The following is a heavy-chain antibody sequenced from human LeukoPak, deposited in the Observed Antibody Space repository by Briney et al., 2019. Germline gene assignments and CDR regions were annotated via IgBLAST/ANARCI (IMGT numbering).Heavy chain of an antibody. V-gene: IGHV1-8*01. CDR1: GYTFTSYD. CDR2: MNPNSGNT. CDR3: ARALGYCSSTSCYLYWFDP. J-gene: IGHJ5*02. Sequence: ASVKVSCKASGYTFTSYDINWVRQATGRGLEWMGWMNPNSGNTGYAQKFQGRVTMTRNTSISTAYMELSSLRSEDTAVYYCARALGYCSSTSCYLYWFDPWGQGTLVTVSS. D-gene: IGHD2-2*01.